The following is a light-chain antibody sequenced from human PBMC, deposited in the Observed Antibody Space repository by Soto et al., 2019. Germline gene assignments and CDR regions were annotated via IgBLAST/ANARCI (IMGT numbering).Light chain of an antibody. CDR2: EVS. V-gene: IGLV2-23*02. CDR3: CSYAGSSTRWV. Sequence: QSALTQPASVSGSPGQSITISCTGTSSDVGSYNLVSWYQQHPGKAPKLMIYEVSKRPSGVSNRFSGSKSGNTASLTISGLQAEDEADYYCCSYAGSSTRWVFGGWTKLTVL. CDR1: SSDVGSYNL. J-gene: IGLJ3*02.